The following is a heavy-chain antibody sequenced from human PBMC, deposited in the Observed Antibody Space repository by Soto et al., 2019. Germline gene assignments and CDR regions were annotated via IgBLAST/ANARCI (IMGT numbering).Heavy chain of an antibody. Sequence: QITLKESGPTLVKPKKPLTLTCTFSGFSLSTSAAGVGWIRQPQGKALEWLALIYGDDDKRNSPSLRSRLTITEDTSKNQVVLTMTNMDPVDTATYYCAHFPGSPGGFVYLSQGTLVTVSS. CDR2: IYGDDDK. CDR1: GFSLSTSAAG. J-gene: IGHJ4*02. CDR3: AHFPGSPGGFVY. D-gene: IGHD3-10*01. V-gene: IGHV2-5*02.